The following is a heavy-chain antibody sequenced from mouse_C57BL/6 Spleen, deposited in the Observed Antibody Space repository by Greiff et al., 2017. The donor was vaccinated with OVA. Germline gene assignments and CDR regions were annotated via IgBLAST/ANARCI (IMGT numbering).Heavy chain of an antibody. Sequence: VKLQQPGAELVKPGASVKMSCKASGYTFTSYWITWVKQRPGQGLEWIGDIYPGSGSTNYNEKFKCKATLTVDTSSSTAYMQLSSLTSEDSAVYYCAREDDYEFAYWGQGTLVTVSA. V-gene: IGHV1-55*01. CDR1: GYTFTSYW. CDR3: AREDDYEFAY. J-gene: IGHJ3*01. D-gene: IGHD2-4*01. CDR2: IYPGSGST.